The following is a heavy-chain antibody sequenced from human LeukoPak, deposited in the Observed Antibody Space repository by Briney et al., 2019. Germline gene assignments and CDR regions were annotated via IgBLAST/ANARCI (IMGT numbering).Heavy chain of an antibody. CDR1: GVSITNYY. CDR2: IFYSGNT. J-gene: IGHJ4*02. V-gene: IGHV4-59*04. Sequence: PSETLSLTCTVSGVSITNYYWAWVRQPPGKGLEWIGKIFYSGNTYYSPSLQSRVTMSADTSKNQFSLRLSSVTAADTALYYCARLFDSWGQGIQVTVSS. CDR3: ARLFDS. D-gene: IGHD3-16*01.